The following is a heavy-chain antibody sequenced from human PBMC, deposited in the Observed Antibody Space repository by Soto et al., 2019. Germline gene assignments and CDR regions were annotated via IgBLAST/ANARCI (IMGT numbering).Heavy chain of an antibody. CDR3: ARDRPSSGSYYDFDY. CDR2: INSGRSTM. D-gene: IGHD1-26*01. CDR1: GFTFSDYS. Sequence: EVQLVESGGGLVQPGGSLRLSCAASGFTFSDYSMNWVRQAPGKGLEWVSYINSGRSTMYYADSVKGRFTISRDNAKNSLYLQMNRLIAEDTAVYYCARDRPSSGSYYDFDYWGQGTLVTVSS. V-gene: IGHV3-48*01. J-gene: IGHJ4*02.